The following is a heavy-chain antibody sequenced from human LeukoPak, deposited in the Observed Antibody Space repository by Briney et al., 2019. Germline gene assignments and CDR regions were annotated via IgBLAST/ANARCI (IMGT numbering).Heavy chain of an antibody. V-gene: IGHV1-2*04. CDR1: GYTFTGYY. J-gene: IGHJ4*02. D-gene: IGHD6-13*01. Sequence: GASVKVSCKASGYTFTGYYMHWVRQAPGQGLEWMGWINPNSGGTNYAQKFQGWVTMTRDTSISTAYMELSRLRSDDTAVYYCASWRIAAAEYYFDYWGQGTLVTVSS. CDR2: INPNSGGT. CDR3: ASWRIAAAEYYFDY.